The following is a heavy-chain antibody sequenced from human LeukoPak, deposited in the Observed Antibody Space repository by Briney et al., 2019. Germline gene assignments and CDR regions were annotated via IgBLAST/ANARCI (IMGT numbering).Heavy chain of an antibody. V-gene: IGHV3-7*01. Sequence: PGGSLRLSCAASTFTFSNFWMSWVRQVAGKGLEWVATIKQDVSEKYYVDSVKGRFTISRDDAKNSLCLKMNSLRAEDTAVYYCARCGYRSAYGWGGGYYYYFMDVWGNGTTVTVSS. CDR3: ARCGYRSAYGWGGGYYYYFMDV. CDR2: IKQDVSEK. D-gene: IGHD5-18*01. CDR1: TFTFSNFW. J-gene: IGHJ6*03.